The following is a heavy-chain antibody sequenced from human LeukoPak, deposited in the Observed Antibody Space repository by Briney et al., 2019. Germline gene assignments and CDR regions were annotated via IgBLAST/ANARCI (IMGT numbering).Heavy chain of an antibody. Sequence: PGGSLRLSCAASGFTFINAWMRCVRQAPGKGLEWVGRIKSKTDGGTTDYTVPVKGRFTISRDTSKNTLYLQMNSLKTEDTAVYYCTTGDNYGFYYFDYWGQGTLVTVSS. CDR2: IKSKTDGGTT. V-gene: IGHV3-15*01. CDR3: TTGDNYGFYYFDY. D-gene: IGHD5-18*01. CDR1: GFTFINAW. J-gene: IGHJ4*02.